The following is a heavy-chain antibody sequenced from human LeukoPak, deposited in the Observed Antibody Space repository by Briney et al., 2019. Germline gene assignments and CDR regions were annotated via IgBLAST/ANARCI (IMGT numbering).Heavy chain of an antibody. CDR3: VKAPAHYDILTALDY. CDR1: GFTFSSYA. CDR2: ISSNGDST. Sequence: GGSLRLSCSAFGFTFSSYAMHWVRQAPGKGLECVSVISSNGDSTYYADSVKGRFTISRDNSKNTLFLQMSSLRVEDTAVYYCVKAPAHYDILTALDYWGQGTLVTVSS. V-gene: IGHV3-64D*06. D-gene: IGHD3-9*01. J-gene: IGHJ4*02.